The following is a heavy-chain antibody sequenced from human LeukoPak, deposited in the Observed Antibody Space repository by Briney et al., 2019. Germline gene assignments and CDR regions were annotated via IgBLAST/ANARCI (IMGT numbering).Heavy chain of an antibody. CDR3: ARYYGSGTHAVDY. V-gene: IGHV3-74*01. Sequence: PGGSLRLSCAASGFTFSSYRMHWVRQAPGKGLVWVSRLNTDGSSTSYADSVKGRFTISRDNAKNTLYLQMNSLRAENTAVYYCARYYGSGTHAVDYWGQGTLVTVSS. D-gene: IGHD3-10*01. CDR1: GFTFSSYR. CDR2: LNTDGSST. J-gene: IGHJ4*02.